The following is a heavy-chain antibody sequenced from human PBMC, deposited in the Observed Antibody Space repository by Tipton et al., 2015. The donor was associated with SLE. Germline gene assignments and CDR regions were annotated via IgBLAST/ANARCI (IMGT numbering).Heavy chain of an antibody. Sequence: TLSLTCAVYGGSFSGYYWSWIRQPPGKGLEWIGEINHSGDTNYSPSLKSRVTISVDTSKNQLSLKLSSVTAADTAVYYCARGTDDYYYYYYMDVWGKGTTVTVSS. CDR1: GGSFSGYY. CDR3: ARGTDDYYYYYYMDV. V-gene: IGHV4-34*01. J-gene: IGHJ6*03. CDR2: INHSGDT. D-gene: IGHD4-17*01.